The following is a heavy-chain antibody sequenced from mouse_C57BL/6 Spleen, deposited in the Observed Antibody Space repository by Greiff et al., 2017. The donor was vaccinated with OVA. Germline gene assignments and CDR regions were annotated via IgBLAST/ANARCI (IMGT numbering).Heavy chain of an antibody. Sequence: QVQLKQSGAELVRPGTSVKVSCKASGYAFTNYLIEWVKQRPGQGLEWIGVINPGSGGTNYNEKFKGKATLTADKSSSTAYMQLSSLTSEDSAVYFCARDGDSSGGSYWGQGTTLTVSS. V-gene: IGHV1-54*01. CDR1: GYAFTNYL. D-gene: IGHD3-2*02. CDR3: ARDGDSSGGSY. CDR2: INPGSGGT. J-gene: IGHJ2*01.